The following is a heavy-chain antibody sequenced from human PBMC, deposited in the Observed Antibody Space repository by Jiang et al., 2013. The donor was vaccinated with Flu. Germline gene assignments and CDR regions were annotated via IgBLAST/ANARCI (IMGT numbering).Heavy chain of an antibody. CDR1: GGTFSSYA. V-gene: IGHV1-69*04. J-gene: IGHJ3*02. CDR2: IIPILGIA. Sequence: SSVKVSCKASGGTFSSYAISWVRQAPGQGLEWMGRIIPILGIANYAQKFQGRVTITADKSTSTAYMELSSLRSEDTAVYYCATQAVEYDYVWGSYRYYAFDIWGQGTMVTVSS. D-gene: IGHD3-16*02. CDR3: ATQAVEYDYVWGSYRYYAFDI.